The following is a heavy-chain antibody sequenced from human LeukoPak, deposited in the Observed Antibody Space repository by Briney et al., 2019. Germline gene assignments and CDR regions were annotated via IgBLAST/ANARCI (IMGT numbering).Heavy chain of an antibody. Sequence: ASVKVTCKASGYTFTTYGLSWVRQAPGQGLEWMGWISTYNGNTNYAQKFQGRVTMTTDTSTSTAYMELRSLRSDDTAVYYCARDPTEDFWSGFYSYFDFWGQGTLVTVSS. CDR1: GYTFTTYG. V-gene: IGHV1-18*01. J-gene: IGHJ4*02. CDR2: ISTYNGNT. D-gene: IGHD3-3*01. CDR3: ARDPTEDFWSGFYSYFDF.